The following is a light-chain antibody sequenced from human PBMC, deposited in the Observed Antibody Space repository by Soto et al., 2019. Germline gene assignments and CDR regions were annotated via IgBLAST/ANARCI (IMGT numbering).Light chain of an antibody. Sequence: QSALAQPASVSGSPGQSITISCTGTSGFVGSFSLVSWYQQHPGKARKVMISEGHRRPSSVPDRFSGSTSVNSASLTISGLQADDEADYYCCLYIGATTYVFGTGTKVTVL. CDR3: CLYIGATTYV. J-gene: IGLJ1*01. CDR2: EGH. V-gene: IGLV2-23*01. CDR1: SGFVGSFSL.